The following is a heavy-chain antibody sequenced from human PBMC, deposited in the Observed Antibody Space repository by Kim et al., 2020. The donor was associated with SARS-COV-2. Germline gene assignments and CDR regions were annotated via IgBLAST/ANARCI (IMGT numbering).Heavy chain of an antibody. CDR1: GGSFSGYY. J-gene: IGHJ4*02. D-gene: IGHD6-13*01. CDR2: INHSGST. Sequence: SETLSLTCAVYGGSFSGYYWSWIRQPPGKGLEWIGEINHSGSTNYNPSLKSRVTISVDTSKNQFSLKLSSVTAADTAVYYCASGRGGFYSSSRRSLPHYFDYWGQGTLVTVSS. V-gene: IGHV4-34*01. CDR3: ASGRGGFYSSSRRSLPHYFDY.